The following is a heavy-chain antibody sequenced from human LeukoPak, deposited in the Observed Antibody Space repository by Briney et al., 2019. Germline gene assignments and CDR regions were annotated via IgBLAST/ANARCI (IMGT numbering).Heavy chain of an antibody. CDR2: IYYSGST. V-gene: IGHV4-59*01. CDR3: ARGQVGATHYYYYMDV. D-gene: IGHD1-26*01. J-gene: IGHJ6*03. CDR1: GGSISSYY. Sequence: SETLSLTCTVSGGSISSYYWSWIRQPPGRGLEWIGYIYYSGSTNYNPSLKSRVTISVDTSKNQFSLKLSSVTAADTAVYYCARGQVGATHYYYYMDVWGKGTTVTVSS.